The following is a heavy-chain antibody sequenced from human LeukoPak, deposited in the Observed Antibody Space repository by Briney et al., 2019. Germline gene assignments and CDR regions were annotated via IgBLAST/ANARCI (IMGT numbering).Heavy chain of an antibody. V-gene: IGHV3-21*01. J-gene: IGHJ4*02. CDR2: ISSSSSYI. Sequence: GGSLRLSCAASGFTFSSYSMNWVRQAPGKGLEWVSSISSSSSYIYYADSVRGRFTISRDNAKNSLYLQMNSLRAEDTAVYYCARDKEYDSSGYLDYWGQGTLVTVSS. CDR3: ARDKEYDSSGYLDY. D-gene: IGHD3-22*01. CDR1: GFTFSSYS.